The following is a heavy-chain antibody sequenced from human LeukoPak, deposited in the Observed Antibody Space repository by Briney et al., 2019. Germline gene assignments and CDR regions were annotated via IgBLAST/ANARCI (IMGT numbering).Heavy chain of an antibody. Sequence: PGGSLRLSCAAPGFTFSSYWMHWVRQAPGKGLVWVSRINSDGSTTSYADSVKGRFTISRDNAKNTLFLQMNGLRAEDTAVFYCARGGPGAYFDYWGQGTLVTVSS. J-gene: IGHJ4*02. CDR3: ARGGPGAYFDY. CDR2: INSDGSTT. D-gene: IGHD1-14*01. V-gene: IGHV3-74*01. CDR1: GFTFSSYW.